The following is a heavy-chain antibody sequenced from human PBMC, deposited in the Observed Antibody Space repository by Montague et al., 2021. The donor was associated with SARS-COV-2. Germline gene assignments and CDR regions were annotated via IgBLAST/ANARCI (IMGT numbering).Heavy chain of an antibody. D-gene: IGHD5-18*01. CDR3: ARGTRIQLWFDRDYYYGMDV. V-gene: IGHV6-1*01. CDR1: GDNVSSNSAA. Sequence: CAISGDNVSSNSAAWNWIRQSPSRGLEWLGRTYYRSKWYNDYAVSVKSRITINPDTSKNQFSLQLNSVTPEDTAVYYCARGTRIQLWFDRDYYYGMDVWGQGTTVTVSS. J-gene: IGHJ6*02. CDR2: TYYRSKWYN.